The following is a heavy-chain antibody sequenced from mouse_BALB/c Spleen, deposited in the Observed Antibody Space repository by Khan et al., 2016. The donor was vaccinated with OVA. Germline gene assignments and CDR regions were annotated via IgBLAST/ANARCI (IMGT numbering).Heavy chain of an antibody. D-gene: IGHD1-1*01. CDR2: ISSGGSYT. CDR3: ARLAYYYNSEGFAY. Sequence: EVELVESGGDLVKPGGSLKLSCAASGFTFSTYGMSWVRQTPDKRLDWVAIISSGGSYTYYPDSVKGRFTISRDNANNTLYLQMRSLKSADTAMYYCARLAYYYNSEGFAYWGRGTLVTVSA. CDR1: GFTFSTYG. J-gene: IGHJ3*01. V-gene: IGHV5-6*01.